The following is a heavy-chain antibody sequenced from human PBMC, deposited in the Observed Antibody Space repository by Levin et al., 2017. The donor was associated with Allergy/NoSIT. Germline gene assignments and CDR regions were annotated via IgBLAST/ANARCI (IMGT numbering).Heavy chain of an antibody. J-gene: IGHJ4*02. CDR3: ARSAVNVVVVAAADY. Sequence: GASVKVSCKASGYTVTGHYMHWVRQAPGQGLEWMGWINPNSGDTHYAPKFQGRVTMTRDTSISTVYMELNSLRPDDTAVYYCARSAVNVVVVAAADYWGQGTLVTVSS. D-gene: IGHD2-15*01. V-gene: IGHV1-2*02. CDR1: GYTVTGHY. CDR2: INPNSGDT.